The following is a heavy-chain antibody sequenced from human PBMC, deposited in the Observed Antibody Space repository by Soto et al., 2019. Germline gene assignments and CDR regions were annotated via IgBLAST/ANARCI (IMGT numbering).Heavy chain of an antibody. D-gene: IGHD1-7*01. CDR3: ARDGTYHNYGMDV. CDR1: GGSISSGIFS. Sequence: QLQLQESGSGLVKPSQTLSLTYAVSGGSISSGIFSWSWIRQPPGKGLEWIGYLYHSGDSYYNPSLETRVSISVDRSKNQFSLKLTSVTAADTAVYYCARDGTYHNYGMDVWGQGTTVTVFS. CDR2: LYHSGDS. V-gene: IGHV4-30-2*01. J-gene: IGHJ6*02.